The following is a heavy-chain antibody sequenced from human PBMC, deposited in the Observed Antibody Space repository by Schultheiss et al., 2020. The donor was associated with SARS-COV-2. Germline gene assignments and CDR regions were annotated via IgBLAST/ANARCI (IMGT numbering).Heavy chain of an antibody. V-gene: IGHV4-30-4*01. CDR1: GASISSGDYY. CDR2: IYYTGSA. J-gene: IGHJ4*02. Sequence: SETLSLTCNVSGASISSGDYYWSWIRQPPGKGLEWIGYIYYTGSAYYNSSLQSRLTISVDTSKKQVSLELSSVTAADTAVYYCARERAYRYGSGSAIFDSWGQGTLVTVSS. CDR3: ARERAYRYGSGSAIFDS. D-gene: IGHD3-10*01.